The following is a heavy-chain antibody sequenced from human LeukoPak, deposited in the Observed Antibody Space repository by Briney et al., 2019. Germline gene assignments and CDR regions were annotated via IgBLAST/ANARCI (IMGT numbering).Heavy chain of an antibody. J-gene: IGHJ4*02. CDR1: GYTFTGYY. CDR2: INPNSGGT. CDR3: ARSGISGRGVIIPDY. V-gene: IGHV1-2*02. Sequence: ASVKVSCKASGYTFTGYYMHWVRQAPGQGLEWMGWINPNSGGTNYAQKFQGRVTMTRDTSISTAYMELSRLRSDDTAVYYCARSGISGRGVIIPDYWGQGTLVTVSS. D-gene: IGHD3-10*01.